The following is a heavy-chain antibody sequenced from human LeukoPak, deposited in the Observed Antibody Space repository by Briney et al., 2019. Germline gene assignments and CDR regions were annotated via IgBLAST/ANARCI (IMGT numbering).Heavy chain of an antibody. J-gene: IGHJ5*02. CDR3: AKHSSCMLCPGRFDP. Sequence: GGSLRLSCAASGFTFSSYGMSWVRQAPGKGLEWVSIISGSGGSTYYADSVKGRFTISRDNSKNTLYLQMNSLRAEDTAVYYCAKHSSCMLCPGRFDPWAQGTLVTVSS. V-gene: IGHV3-23*01. CDR1: GFTFSSYG. D-gene: IGHD2-8*01. CDR2: ISGSGGST.